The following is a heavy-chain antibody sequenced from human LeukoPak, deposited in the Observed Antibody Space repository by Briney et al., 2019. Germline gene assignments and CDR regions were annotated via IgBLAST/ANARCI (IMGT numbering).Heavy chain of an antibody. CDR3: ARLQGDYSFDY. Sequence: SETLSLTCTVSGDSISSYYWSWIRQPAGKGLEWIGRVYTSGSTNYNPSLKSRVTMSVDTSKNQLSLKLSSVTAADTAVYYCARLQGDYSFDYWGQGTLVTVSS. D-gene: IGHD4-11*01. CDR1: GDSISSYY. J-gene: IGHJ4*02. CDR2: VYTSGST. V-gene: IGHV4-4*07.